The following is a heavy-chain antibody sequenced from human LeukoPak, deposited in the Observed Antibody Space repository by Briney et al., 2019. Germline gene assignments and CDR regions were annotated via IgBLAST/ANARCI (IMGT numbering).Heavy chain of an antibody. V-gene: IGHV4-4*02. CDR2: IYHSGST. D-gene: IGHD6-19*01. CDR3: ARSESSGWYGGRYFDY. J-gene: IGHJ4*02. CDR1: GFTFDTYW. Sequence: PGGSLRLSCAASGFTFDTYWMSWVRQPPGKGLEWIGEIYHSGSTNYNPSLKSRVTISVDKSKNQFSLKLSSVTAADTAVYYCARSESSGWYGGRYFDYWGQGTLVTVSS.